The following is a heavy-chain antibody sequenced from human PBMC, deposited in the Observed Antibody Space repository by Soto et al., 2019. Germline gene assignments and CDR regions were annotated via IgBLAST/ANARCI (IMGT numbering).Heavy chain of an antibody. D-gene: IGHD6-13*01. CDR2: INRGGST. Sequence: SETLSLTCAVYGGSFSGHDWSWIRQPPGKGLEWIGEINRGGSTNYNPSLKSRTTISVDTSKNQFSLKLTSVTATDTAVYYCARGIPGYRSSWYGSWGQGTLVIVSS. CDR1: GGSFSGHD. CDR3: ARGIPGYRSSWYGS. V-gene: IGHV4-34*01. J-gene: IGHJ5*01.